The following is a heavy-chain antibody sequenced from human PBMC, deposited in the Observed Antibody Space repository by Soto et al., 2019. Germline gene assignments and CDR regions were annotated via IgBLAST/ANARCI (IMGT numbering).Heavy chain of an antibody. CDR2: IYYSGST. CDR1: GYSISSGYY. D-gene: IGHD6-19*01. J-gene: IGHJ4*02. CDR3: ARDQIRSGLDY. Sequence: PSETLSLTCAVSGYSISSGYYWGWIRQPPGKGLERIGYIYYSGSTNYNPSLKSRVTISVDTSKNQFSLKLSSVTAADTAVYYCARDQIRSGLDYWGQGTLVTVSS. V-gene: IGHV4-61*01.